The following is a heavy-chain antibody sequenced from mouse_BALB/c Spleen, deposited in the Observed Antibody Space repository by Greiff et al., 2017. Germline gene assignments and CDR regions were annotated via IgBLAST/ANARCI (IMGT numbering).Heavy chain of an antibody. J-gene: IGHJ4*01. CDR2: IWGDGST. V-gene: IGHV2-6-7*01. CDR3: AREEGSLYGYDDYYAMDY. D-gene: IGHD2-2*01. CDR1: GFSLTGYG. Sequence: VQLVESGPGLVAPSQSLSITCTVSGFSLTGYGVNWVRQPPGKGLEWLGMIWGDGSTDYNSALKSRLSISKDNSKSQVFLKMNSLQTDDTARYYCAREEGSLYGYDDYYAMDYWGQGTSVTVSS.